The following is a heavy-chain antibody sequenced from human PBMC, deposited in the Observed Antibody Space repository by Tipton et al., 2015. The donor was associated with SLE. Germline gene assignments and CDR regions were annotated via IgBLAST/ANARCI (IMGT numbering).Heavy chain of an antibody. D-gene: IGHD3-10*01. CDR2: IYYSGST. Sequence: TLSLTCTVSGGSISSHYWSWIRQPPGKGLEWIGYIYYSGSTNYNPSLKSRVTISVDTSKTQFSLKLRSVTAADTAVYYCAREGSEARYMDVWGKGTTVTVSS. CDR1: GGSISSHY. CDR3: AREGSEARYMDV. V-gene: IGHV4-59*11. J-gene: IGHJ6*03.